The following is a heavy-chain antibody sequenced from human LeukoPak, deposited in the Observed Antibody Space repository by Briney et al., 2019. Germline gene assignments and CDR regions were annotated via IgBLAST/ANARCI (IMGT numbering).Heavy chain of an antibody. CDR1: GFTFSSYA. V-gene: IGHV3-30-3*01. CDR2: ISYDGSNK. Sequence: GGSLRLSCAASGFTFSSYAMHWVRQAPGKGLEWVAVISYDGSNKYYADSVKGRFTISRDNSKNTLYLQMNSLRAEDTAVCYCARESTGDAFDIWGQGTMVTVSS. CDR3: ARESTGDAFDI. J-gene: IGHJ3*02. D-gene: IGHD1-1*01.